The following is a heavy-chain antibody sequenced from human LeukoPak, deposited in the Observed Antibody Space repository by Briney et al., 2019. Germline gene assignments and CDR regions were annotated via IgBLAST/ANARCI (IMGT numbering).Heavy chain of an antibody. Sequence: GGSLRLSCAASRFTFSSYTMIWVRQAPRKGLEWVSSISSNSHYIYYADSVKGRFTISRDDARNSLYLQMNSLRAEDTAVYYCARAFCSGGSCYRTQDAFDIWGQGTLVTVSS. J-gene: IGHJ4*02. CDR3: ARAFCSGGSCYRTQDAFDI. D-gene: IGHD2-15*01. CDR2: ISSNSHYI. V-gene: IGHV3-21*01. CDR1: RFTFSSYT.